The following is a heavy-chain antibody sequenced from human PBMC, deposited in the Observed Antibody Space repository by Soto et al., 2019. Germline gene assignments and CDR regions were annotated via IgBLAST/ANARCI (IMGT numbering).Heavy chain of an antibody. CDR3: ARDTSHGVTIGGLDS. Sequence: PGGSLRLYCAASGFSFSNYNMNWVRQAPGKGLEWVAHITDGLTKHYADFVQGRFTISRDNAKNSLYLELTDLRDDDTAVYYCARDTSHGVTIGGLDSWGQGTLVTVSS. D-gene: IGHD3-16*01. CDR2: ITDGLTK. J-gene: IGHJ4*02. CDR1: GFSFSNYN. V-gene: IGHV3-48*02.